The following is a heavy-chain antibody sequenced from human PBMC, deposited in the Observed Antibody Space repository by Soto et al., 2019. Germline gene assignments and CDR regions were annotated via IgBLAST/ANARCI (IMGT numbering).Heavy chain of an antibody. CDR1: GGTFSSYA. J-gene: IGHJ6*02. D-gene: IGHD1-1*01. CDR3: ARGGTTGTSDYYYYYGMDV. Sequence: QVQLVQSGAEVKKPGSSVKVSCKASGGTFSSYAISWVRQAPGQGLEWMGGIIPIFGTANYAQKFQGRVTITADEYTSTAYLELSSLRYEDTAVYYWARGGTTGTSDYYYYYGMDVWGQGTPVNVSS. V-gene: IGHV1-69*01. CDR2: IIPIFGTA.